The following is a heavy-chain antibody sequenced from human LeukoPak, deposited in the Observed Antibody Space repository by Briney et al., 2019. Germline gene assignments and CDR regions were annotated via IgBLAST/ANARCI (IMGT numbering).Heavy chain of an antibody. J-gene: IGHJ6*03. D-gene: IGHD4-17*01. V-gene: IGHV3-15*01. CDR3: ATSPYGELLYYSYYYMDV. Sequence: KPGGPLRLXCAASGFTFSNYEMSWVRQAPGKGLEWVGRIKSKTDGGTTDYAAPVKGRFTISRDDSKNTLYLQMNSLKTEDTAVYYCATSPYGELLYYSYYYMDVWGKGTTVTVSS. CDR2: IKSKTDGGTT. CDR1: GFTFSNYE.